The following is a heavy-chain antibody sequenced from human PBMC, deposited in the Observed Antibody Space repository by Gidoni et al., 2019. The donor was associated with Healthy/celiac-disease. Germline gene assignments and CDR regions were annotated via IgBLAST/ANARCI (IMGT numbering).Heavy chain of an antibody. D-gene: IGHD5-18*01. CDR1: GLTASSNY. CDR2: IYSGGST. CDR3: ASRGPSGYSYGYDYYYGMDV. J-gene: IGHJ6*02. V-gene: IGHV3-66*01. Sequence: EVQLVESGGGLVQPGGSLRPSCAASGLTASSNYTRWVLQAPGNGLEWVSVIYSGGSTYYADSVKGRFTISRDNSKNTLYLQMNSLRAEDTAVYYCASRGPSGYSYGYDYYYGMDVWGQGTTVTVSS.